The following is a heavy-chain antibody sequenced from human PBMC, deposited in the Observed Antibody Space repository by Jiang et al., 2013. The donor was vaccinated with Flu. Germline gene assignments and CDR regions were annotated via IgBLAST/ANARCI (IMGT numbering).Heavy chain of an antibody. D-gene: IGHD3-22*01. CDR2: IYYSVST. V-gene: IGHV4-61*08. CDR1: GDSVNTGDYY. Sequence: LLKPSETLSLTCTVSGDSVNTGDYYWSWIRQPPGRDWSGLGYIYYSVSTNYNPSLKSRVTISVDTSKNQFSLKLTSVTAADTAVYFCARDYHDSSGYTWFDPWGQGTLVTVSS. CDR3: ARDYHDSSGYTWFDP. J-gene: IGHJ5*02.